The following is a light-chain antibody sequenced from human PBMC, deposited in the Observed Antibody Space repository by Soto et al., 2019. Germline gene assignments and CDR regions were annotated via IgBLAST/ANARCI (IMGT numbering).Light chain of an antibody. J-gene: IGKJ1*01. Sequence: EIVLTQSTVTLSLSPGERATLSCRASQSVSSSYLAWYQQKPGQAPRLLIYGASSRATGIPDRFSGSGSGTDFTLTISRLEPEDFAVYYCQHYGSSWTFGQGTKVDI. CDR1: QSVSSSY. V-gene: IGKV3-20*01. CDR3: QHYGSSWT. CDR2: GAS.